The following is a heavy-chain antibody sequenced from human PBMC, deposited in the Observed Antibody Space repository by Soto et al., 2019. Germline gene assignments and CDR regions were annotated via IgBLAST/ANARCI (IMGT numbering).Heavy chain of an antibody. D-gene: IGHD3-3*01. Sequence: ASVKVSCKASGYTFTSYDINWVRQATGQGLEWMGWMNPNSGNTGYAQKFQGRVTMTRNTSISTAYMELSSLRSEDTAVYYCAREGGFRANYYDFWSGYYTSYYYYGMDVWGQGTTVTVSS. CDR3: AREGGFRANYYDFWSGYYTSYYYYGMDV. J-gene: IGHJ6*02. CDR1: GYTFTSYD. V-gene: IGHV1-8*01. CDR2: MNPNSGNT.